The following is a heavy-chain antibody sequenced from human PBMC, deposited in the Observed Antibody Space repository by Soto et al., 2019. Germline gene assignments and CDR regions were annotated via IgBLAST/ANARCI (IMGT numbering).Heavy chain of an antibody. Sequence: QVQLVESGGGVVQPGRSLRLSCAASGFTFRSDGMHRVRQAPGKRLEWVAVISYDGSNKYYADSVKGRFTISRDNSKNTLYPQMNSLRAEDTAVYYCAKGLGSATRGDYWGQGTLVTVSS. CDR1: GFTFRSDG. J-gene: IGHJ4*02. CDR2: ISYDGSNK. CDR3: AKGLGSATRGDY. D-gene: IGHD2-15*01. V-gene: IGHV3-30*18.